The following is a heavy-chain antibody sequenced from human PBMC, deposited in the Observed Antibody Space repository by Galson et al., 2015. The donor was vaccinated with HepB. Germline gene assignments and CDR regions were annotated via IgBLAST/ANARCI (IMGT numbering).Heavy chain of an antibody. V-gene: IGHV3-7*01. J-gene: IGHJ4*02. CDR1: GFTFSDYW. CDR3: ARDSSYIVVPAAGDFDH. D-gene: IGHD2-2*01. CDR2: IKQDGSEK. Sequence: SLRLSCAASGFTFSDYWMSWVRQAPGKGLEWVATIKQDGSEKFYVDSVKGRFTISRDNAKNSLYLQMNSLRAEDTAVFYCARDSSYIVVPAAGDFDHWGQGSLVTVSS.